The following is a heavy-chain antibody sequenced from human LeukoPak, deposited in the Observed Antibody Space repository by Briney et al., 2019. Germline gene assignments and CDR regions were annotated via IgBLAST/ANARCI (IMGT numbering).Heavy chain of an antibody. CDR1: GGTFSSYA. CDR2: IIPIFGTA. Sequence: ASVKVSCKASGGTFSSYAISWVRQAPGQGLEWMEGIIPIFGTANYAQKFQGRVTITADKSTSTAYMELSSLRSEDTAVYYCARDPASKPYGSGSFFDYWGQGTLVTVSS. D-gene: IGHD3-10*01. V-gene: IGHV1-69*06. CDR3: ARDPASKPYGSGSFFDY. J-gene: IGHJ4*02.